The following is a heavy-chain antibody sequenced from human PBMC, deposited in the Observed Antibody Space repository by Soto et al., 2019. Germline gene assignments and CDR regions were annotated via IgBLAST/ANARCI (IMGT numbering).Heavy chain of an antibody. J-gene: IGHJ4*02. V-gene: IGHV3-30-3*01. CDR1: GFTFSSYA. D-gene: IGHD5-12*01. CDR3: ASNRYSGKEYYFDY. Sequence: GESLKISCAASGFTFSSYAMHWVRQAPGKGLEWVAVISYDGSNKYYADSVKGRFTISRDNSKNTLYLQMNSLRAEDTAVYYCASNRYSGKEYYFDYWGQGTLVTVSS. CDR2: ISYDGSNK.